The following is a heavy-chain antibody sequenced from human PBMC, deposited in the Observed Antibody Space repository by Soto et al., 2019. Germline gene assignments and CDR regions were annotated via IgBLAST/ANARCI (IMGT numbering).Heavy chain of an antibody. CDR2: ISGSGGST. CDR3: AKVVRDFWSGLHDYYYYGMDV. Sequence: RLSCAASGFTFSSYAMSWVRQAPGKGLEWVSAISGSGGSTYYADSVKGRFTISRDNSKNTLYLQMNSLRAEDTAVYYCAKVVRDFWSGLHDYYYYGMDVWGQGTTVTVSS. J-gene: IGHJ6*02. D-gene: IGHD3-3*01. V-gene: IGHV3-23*01. CDR1: GFTFSSYA.